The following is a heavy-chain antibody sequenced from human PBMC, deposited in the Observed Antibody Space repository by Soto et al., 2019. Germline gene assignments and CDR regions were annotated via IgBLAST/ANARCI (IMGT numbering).Heavy chain of an antibody. CDR1: GYNFDAFD. D-gene: IGHD3-10*01. J-gene: IGHJ4*02. Sequence: QVQLVQSGAEVKKPGASVKVSCEASGYNFDAFDIHWVRQAAGQGLEGMGGMNPRTGGTAFAQEFQDRVTMTSDTSRSTAYMEVSGVRSEDTAVYFCVRQPGGVATPGDDYWGQGTLVTVSS. V-gene: IGHV1-2*02. CDR3: VRQPGGVATPGDDY. CDR2: MNPRTGGT.